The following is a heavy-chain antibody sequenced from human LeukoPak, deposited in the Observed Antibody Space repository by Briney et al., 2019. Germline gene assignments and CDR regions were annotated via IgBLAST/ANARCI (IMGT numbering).Heavy chain of an antibody. CDR2: ISTFNGNT. D-gene: IGHD6-19*01. J-gene: IGHJ4*02. CDR1: GYTFTNYG. CDR3: AKGARSSGLFDY. V-gene: IGHV1-18*01. Sequence: ASVKVCCKASGYTFTNYGISWVRQAPGQGLEWMGWISTFNGNTNYAQKLQGRVTMTTDTSTTTAYMELRSLRSDDTAVYYCAKGARSSGLFDYWGQGTLVTVSS.